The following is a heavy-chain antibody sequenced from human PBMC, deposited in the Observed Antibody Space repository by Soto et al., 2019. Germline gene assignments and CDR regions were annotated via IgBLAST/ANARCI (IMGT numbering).Heavy chain of an antibody. J-gene: IGHJ5*02. V-gene: IGHV4-4*02. CDR2: IYHSGST. Sequence: PSETLSLTCAVSGVSISSSNWWSWVRQPPGKGLEWIGEIYHSGSTNYNPSLKSRVTISVDTSKNQFSLKLSSVTAADTAVYYCARGDYYYDPDHNWFDPWGQGTLVTVSS. CDR3: ARGDYYYDPDHNWFDP. CDR1: GVSISSSNW. D-gene: IGHD3-22*01.